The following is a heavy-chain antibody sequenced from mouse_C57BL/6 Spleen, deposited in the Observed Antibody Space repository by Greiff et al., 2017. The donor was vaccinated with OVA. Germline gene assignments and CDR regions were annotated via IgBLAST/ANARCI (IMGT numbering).Heavy chain of an antibody. CDR1: GYTFTSYW. CDR3: ARRDWEGY. CDR2: IDPSDSYT. V-gene: IGHV1-50*01. D-gene: IGHD4-1*01. Sequence: QVQLQQPGAELVKPGASVKLSCKASGYTFTSYWMQWVKQRPGQGLEWIGEIDPSDSYTNYNQKFKGKATLTVDTSSSTAYMQLSSLTSEDSAVYYCARRDWEGYWGQGTTLTVSP. J-gene: IGHJ2*01.